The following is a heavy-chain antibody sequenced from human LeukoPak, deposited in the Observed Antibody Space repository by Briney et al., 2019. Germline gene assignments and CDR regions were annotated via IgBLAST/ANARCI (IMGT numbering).Heavy chain of an antibody. Sequence: GRSLRLSCAASGFTFRNYGMYWVRQAPGKGLEWVAVIWYDGSNKYYADSVKGRFTISRDNSKNTLYLQMNSLRAEDTAVYYCARVRGESPRWFDPWGQGTLVTVSS. CDR3: ARVRGESPRWFDP. D-gene: IGHD3-10*01. J-gene: IGHJ5*02. CDR2: IWYDGSNK. CDR1: GFTFRNYG. V-gene: IGHV3-33*01.